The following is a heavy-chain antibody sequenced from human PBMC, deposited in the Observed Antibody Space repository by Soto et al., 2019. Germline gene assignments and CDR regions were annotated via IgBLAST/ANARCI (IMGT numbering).Heavy chain of an antibody. CDR2: VYYSGSS. D-gene: IGHD2-8*01. Sequence: QVQLQESGPGLVKPSETLSLTCTVSGDSISGGASFWSWIRQPPGKGLEWIANVYYSGSSYYNPSLKSRINLSVDTTKNHLSLHLKSMTAADTTVYYCAQLSCTSSTCYFTCWFDPWGQGTLVTVSS. CDR3: AQLSCTSSTCYFTCWFDP. V-gene: IGHV4-30-4*01. CDR1: GDSISGGASF. J-gene: IGHJ5*02.